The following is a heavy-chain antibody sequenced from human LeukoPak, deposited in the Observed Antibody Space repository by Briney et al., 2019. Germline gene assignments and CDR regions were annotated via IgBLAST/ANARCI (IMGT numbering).Heavy chain of an antibody. CDR3: ARVLLRSGTYYNPPVY. D-gene: IGHD3-10*01. Sequence: GGSLRLSCAVSGFTFSSYGTHWVRQAPGKGLEWVAVIAYDGSNKYYADSVKGRFTISRDNAKNSLYLQMNSLRAEDTAVYFCARVLLRSGTYYNPPVYWGQRTLVTVSS. CDR2: IAYDGSNK. J-gene: IGHJ4*02. CDR1: GFTFSSYG. V-gene: IGHV3-30*03.